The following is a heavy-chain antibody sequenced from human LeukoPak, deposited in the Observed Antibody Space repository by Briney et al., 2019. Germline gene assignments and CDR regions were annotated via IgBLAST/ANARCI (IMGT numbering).Heavy chain of an antibody. CDR2: IYYSGST. D-gene: IGHD1-26*01. Sequence: SETLSLTCTVSGGSISSSSYYWGWIRQPPGKGLEWIGSIYYSGSTYYNPSLKSRVTISVDTSKNQFSLKLSSVTAADTAVYYCATPGAYGRFRDYWGQGTLVTVSS. CDR3: ATPGAYGRFRDY. V-gene: IGHV4-39*01. J-gene: IGHJ4*02. CDR1: GGSISSSSYY.